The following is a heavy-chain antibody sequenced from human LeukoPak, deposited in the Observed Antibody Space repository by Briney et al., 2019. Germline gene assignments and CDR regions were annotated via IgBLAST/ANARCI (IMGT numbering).Heavy chain of an antibody. V-gene: IGHV4-39*07. J-gene: IGHJ5*02. CDR2: VHHTGRA. Sequence: SETLSLTCTVSGDSISGSNYHWGWIRQPPGKGLEWLGTVHHTGRAIYNPSLRGRTTVSVDTSKNQFSLKLTSVTAADTAVYYCAREPDAWGQGTLVTVSS. CDR1: GDSISGSNYH. CDR3: AREPDA.